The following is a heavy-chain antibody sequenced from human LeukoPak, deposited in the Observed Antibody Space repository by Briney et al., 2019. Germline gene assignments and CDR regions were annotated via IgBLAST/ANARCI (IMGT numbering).Heavy chain of an antibody. D-gene: IGHD3-3*01. Sequence: GGSLRLSCAASGFTFSSYAMSWVGQAPGKGLEWVLAISGSGGSTYYADSVKGRFTISRENSKNKLYLQIESLRAEAAYVIYFSKSLRGDGGFYNWGQGTIGTVSS. CDR2: ISGSGGST. J-gene: IGHJ4*03. CDR3: SKSLRGDGGFYN. V-gene: IGHV3-23*01. CDR1: GFTFSSYA.